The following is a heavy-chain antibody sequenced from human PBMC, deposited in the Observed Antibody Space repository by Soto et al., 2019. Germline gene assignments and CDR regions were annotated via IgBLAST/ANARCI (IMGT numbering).Heavy chain of an antibody. CDR2: INPNSGGT. Sequence: QVQLVQSGAEVKKPGASVKVSCKASGYTFTGYYMHWVRQAPGQGLEWMGWINPNSGGTNYAQKFKGWVTMTRDTSISTAYMELSRLRSDDTAVYYCARANGEAAPSFDYWGQGTLVTVSS. V-gene: IGHV1-2*04. CDR3: ARANGEAAPSFDY. CDR1: GYTFTGYY. J-gene: IGHJ4*02. D-gene: IGHD6-6*01.